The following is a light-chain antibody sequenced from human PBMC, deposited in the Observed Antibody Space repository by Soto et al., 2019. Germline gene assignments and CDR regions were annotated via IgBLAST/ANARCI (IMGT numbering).Light chain of an antibody. CDR1: QSVSSY. CDR3: QQYNNWPPAWT. Sequence: EIVLTQSPATLSLSPGESATLXXRSSQSVSSYLAWYQQKPGQSPRLLXXGASTRATGIPARFSGSGSGTQFTLTISSLQSEDFAVYYCQQYNNWPPAWTFGQGTKVDIK. CDR2: GAS. V-gene: IGKV3-15*01. J-gene: IGKJ1*01.